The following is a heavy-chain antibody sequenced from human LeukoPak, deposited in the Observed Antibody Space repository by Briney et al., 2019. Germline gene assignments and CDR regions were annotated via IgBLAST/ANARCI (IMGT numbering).Heavy chain of an antibody. V-gene: IGHV4-59*01. CDR2: IYYSGST. D-gene: IGHD6-19*01. Sequence: SETLSLTCAVYGGSFSSYYWSWIRQPPGKGLEWIGYIYYSGSTNYNPSLKSRVTISVDTSKNQFSLKLSSVTAADTAVYYCARDPYSSGWYYFDYWGQGTLVTVSS. J-gene: IGHJ4*02. CDR3: ARDPYSSGWYYFDY. CDR1: GGSFSSYY.